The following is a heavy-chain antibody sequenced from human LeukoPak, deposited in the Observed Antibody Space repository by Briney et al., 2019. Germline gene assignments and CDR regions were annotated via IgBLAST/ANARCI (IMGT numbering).Heavy chain of an antibody. V-gene: IGHV3-53*01. CDR3: ARDSYYDILTGYYRGEYYYGMDV. D-gene: IGHD3-9*01. CDR2: IYSGGST. CDR1: GFTVSSNY. J-gene: IGHJ6*02. Sequence: PGGSLRLSCAASGFTVSSNYMSWVRQAPGKGLEWVSVIYSGGSTYYADSVKGRFTISRDNSKNTLYLQMNSLRAEDTAVYYCARDSYYDILTGYYRGEYYYGMDVWGQGTTVTVSS.